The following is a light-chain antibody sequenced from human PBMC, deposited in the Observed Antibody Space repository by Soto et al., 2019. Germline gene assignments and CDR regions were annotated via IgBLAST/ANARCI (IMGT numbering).Light chain of an antibody. V-gene: IGKV3-20*01. CDR1: QSVSSSY. CDR2: GAS. Sequence: EIVLTQSPGTLSLSPGERATLSCRASQSVSSSYLAWYQQKPGQAPRLLIYGASTRATGIPDRFSGSGSGTDFTLTISRLEPEDFAVFYCQHYDTPPWTFGQGTKVEIK. J-gene: IGKJ1*01. CDR3: QHYDTPPWT.